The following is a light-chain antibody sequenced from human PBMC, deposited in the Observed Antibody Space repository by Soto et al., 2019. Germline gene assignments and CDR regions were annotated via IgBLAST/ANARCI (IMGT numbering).Light chain of an antibody. J-gene: IGLJ2*01. CDR2: EVT. Sequence: QSALTQPASVSGSPGQSITISCTGSSSDVGGYNYVSWYLQYPGKAPRLMIYEVTNRPSGVSNRFSGSKSGNTASLTISGLQAEDEADYYCSSYTSISTVIFGGGTKLTVL. V-gene: IGLV2-14*01. CDR1: SSDVGGYNY. CDR3: SSYTSISTVI.